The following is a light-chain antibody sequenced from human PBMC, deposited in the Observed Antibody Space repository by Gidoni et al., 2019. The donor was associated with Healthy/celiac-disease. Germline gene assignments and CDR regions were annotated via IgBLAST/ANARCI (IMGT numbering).Light chain of an antibody. CDR2: SNN. CDR1: SSNIGSNT. Sequence: QSVLPQPPSASGPPGQRVTISCSGSSSNIGSNTVNWYQQRPGTSPKLLIYSNNQRPSGVPDRFSGSKSGTSASLAISGLQSEDEADYYCAAWDDSLNVHVFGTGTKVTVL. V-gene: IGLV1-44*01. CDR3: AAWDDSLNVHV. J-gene: IGLJ1*01.